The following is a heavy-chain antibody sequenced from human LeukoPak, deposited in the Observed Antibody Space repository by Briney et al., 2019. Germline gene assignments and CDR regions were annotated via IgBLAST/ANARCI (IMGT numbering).Heavy chain of an antibody. CDR3: ARSRYDNSGYYGP. CDR1: GGSISSYY. J-gene: IGHJ5*02. D-gene: IGHD3-22*01. CDR2: IYYSGST. V-gene: IGHV4-59*07. Sequence: PSDTLSLTCTVSGGSISSYYWSWIRQPPGKGLEWIRYIYYSGSTNYNPSLKSRVTISVDTSKNQFSLKLSSVTAADTAVYYCARSRYDNSGYYGPWGQGTLVTVSS.